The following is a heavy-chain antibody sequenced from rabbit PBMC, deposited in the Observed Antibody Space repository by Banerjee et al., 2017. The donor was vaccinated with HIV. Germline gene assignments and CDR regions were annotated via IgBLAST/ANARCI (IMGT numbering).Heavy chain of an antibody. J-gene: IGHJ4*01. CDR3: ARDYAGSSYPFYL. CDR2: IDDGDGST. D-gene: IGHD8-1*01. Sequence: QSLEESGGDLVKPGASLTLTCKASGFSFSSGHDMCWVRQAPGKGLELIACIDDGDGSTWYASWAKGRFTISRSTSLNTVTLQLNSLTAADTATYFCARDYAGSSYPFYLWGPGTLVTVS. V-gene: IGHV1S43*01. CDR1: GFSFSSGHD.